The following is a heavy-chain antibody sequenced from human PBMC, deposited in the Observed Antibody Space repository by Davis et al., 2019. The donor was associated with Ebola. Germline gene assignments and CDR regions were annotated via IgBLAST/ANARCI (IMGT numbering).Heavy chain of an antibody. CDR3: ASYDFWSGLVDY. CDR2: INHSGST. D-gene: IGHD3-3*01. CDR1: GGSFSGYY. J-gene: IGHJ4*02. V-gene: IGHV4-34*01. Sequence: SETLSLTCAVYGGSFSGYYWSWIRQPPGKGLEWIGEINHSGSTNYNPSLKSRVTISVDTSKNQFSQKLSSVTAADTAVYYCASYDFWSGLVDYWGQGTLVTVSS.